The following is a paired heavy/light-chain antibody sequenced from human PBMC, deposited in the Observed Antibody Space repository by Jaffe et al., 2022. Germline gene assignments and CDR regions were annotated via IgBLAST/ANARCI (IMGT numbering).Heavy chain of an antibody. D-gene: IGHD1-26*01. CDR1: GFSFSNFW. Sequence: EVQLVESGGDLVQPGGSLRLSCAASGFSFSNFWMHWVRQVPGKGLMWVSRINQDESSTTYADSVKGRFTISRDNAKNTLYLQMNSLRAEDTAVYYCARDGPWVGASSDYWGQGTLVTVSS. J-gene: IGHJ4*02. CDR3: ARDGPWVGASSDY. CDR2: INQDESST. V-gene: IGHV3-74*01.
Light chain of an antibody. Sequence: DIVMTQSPLSLPVTPGEPASISCRSSQSLLHSNGNNYLDWYLQKPGQSPQLLIYLGSNRASGVPDRFSGSGSGTDFTLKISRVEAEDVGVYYCMQALQTPFTFGQGTKLEIK. CDR2: LGS. V-gene: IGKV2-28*01. CDR3: MQALQTPFT. J-gene: IGKJ2*01. CDR1: QSLLHSNGNNY.